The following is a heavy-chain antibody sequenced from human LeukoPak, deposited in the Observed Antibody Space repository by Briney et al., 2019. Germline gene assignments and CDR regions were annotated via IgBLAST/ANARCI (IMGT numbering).Heavy chain of an antibody. CDR3: ATDGLTGTTDGTPES. V-gene: IGHV3-30*02. J-gene: IGHJ5*02. CDR1: GFTFSSYG. Sequence: GGSLRLSCAASGFTFSSYGMHWVRQAPGKGLEWVAFIRYDGSNKYYADSVRGRFTISRDDSKNTLYLQMNSLRTEDTAMYYCATDGLTGTTDGTPESWGQGTLVTVSS. CDR2: IRYDGSNK. D-gene: IGHD1-20*01.